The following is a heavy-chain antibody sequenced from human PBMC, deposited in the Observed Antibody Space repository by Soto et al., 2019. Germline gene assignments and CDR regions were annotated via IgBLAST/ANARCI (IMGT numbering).Heavy chain of an antibody. CDR2: IERDDDDK. J-gene: IGHJ6*02. Sequence: TLSLTCAVSGDSIIGIYHWAWIRQSPGKALEWLALIERDDDDKYYSTSLKTRLTISKDTRKNQVVLTMANMEPADTATYYCARSIRGPRRFNGMDVWGQGTTVTVSS. V-gene: IGHV2-70*13. D-gene: IGHD1-20*01. CDR1: GDSIIGIYHW. CDR3: ARSIRGPRRFNGMDV.